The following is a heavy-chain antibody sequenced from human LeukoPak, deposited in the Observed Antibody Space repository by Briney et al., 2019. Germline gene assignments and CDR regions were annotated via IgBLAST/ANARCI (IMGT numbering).Heavy chain of an antibody. CDR1: GYSFTSYW. Sequence: GESLKISCKGSGYSFTSYWIGWVRQMPGKGLERMGIIYPGDSDTRYSPSFQGQVTISADKSISTAYLQWSSLKASGTAMYYCATSYCSSTSCYTNFQHWGQGTLVTVSS. V-gene: IGHV5-51*01. CDR3: ATSYCSSTSCYTNFQH. J-gene: IGHJ1*01. D-gene: IGHD2-2*02. CDR2: IYPGDSDT.